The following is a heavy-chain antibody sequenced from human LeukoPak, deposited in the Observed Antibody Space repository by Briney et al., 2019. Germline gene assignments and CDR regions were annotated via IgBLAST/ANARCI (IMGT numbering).Heavy chain of an antibody. CDR1: GFTVSSNY. D-gene: IGHD6-13*01. CDR3: ARGVAAAGPPDY. CDR2: IYNSGST. J-gene: IGHJ4*02. V-gene: IGHV3-53*01. Sequence: PGGSLRLSCAASGFTVSSNYMSWVRQAPGKGLEWVSIIYNSGSTYYADSVKGRFTISRDNSKSTLYLQMNSLRAEDTAVYYCARGVAAAGPPDYWGQGTLVTVSS.